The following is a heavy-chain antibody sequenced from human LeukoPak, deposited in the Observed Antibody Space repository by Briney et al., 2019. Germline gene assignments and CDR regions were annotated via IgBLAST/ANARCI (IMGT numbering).Heavy chain of an antibody. CDR1: GGTFSSYA. V-gene: IGHV1-69*13. J-gene: IGHJ2*01. CDR2: IIPIFGTA. Sequence: SVKVSCKASGGTFSSYAISWVRQAPGQGLEWMGGIIPIFGTANYAQKFQGRVTITADESTSTAYMELSSLRSEDTAVYYCAREEMATIWELHWYFDLWGCGTLVTVSS. CDR3: AREEMATIWELHWYFDL. D-gene: IGHD5-24*01.